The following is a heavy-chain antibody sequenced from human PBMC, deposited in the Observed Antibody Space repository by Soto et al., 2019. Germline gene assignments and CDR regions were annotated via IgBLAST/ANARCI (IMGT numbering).Heavy chain of an antibody. J-gene: IGHJ4*02. CDR2: IIPILGTA. V-gene: IGHV1-69*13. CDR1: GGTFSSYE. D-gene: IGHD1-26*01. CDR3: AREGYEVGATAEAYYFDY. Sequence: SVTVSCKASGGTFSSYEISWVRQAPGQGLEWMGGIIPILGTANYAQKFQGRVTITADESTSTAYMELSSLRSEDTAVYYCAREGYEVGATAEAYYFDYWGQGTLVTVSS.